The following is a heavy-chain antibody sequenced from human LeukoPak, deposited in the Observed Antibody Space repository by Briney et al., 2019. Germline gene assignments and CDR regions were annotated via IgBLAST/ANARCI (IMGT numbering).Heavy chain of an antibody. D-gene: IGHD3-10*01. CDR3: ARDGQYGSADYYYYMDV. Sequence: PGGSLRLSCAASGFTFSSYGMQWVRQAPGKGLEGVGVIWYDGSNKYYADSVKGRFTISRDNSKNTLYLQMNSLRAEDTAVYYCARDGQYGSADYYYYMDVWGKGTTVTVSS. CDR2: IWYDGSNK. V-gene: IGHV3-33*01. CDR1: GFTFSSYG. J-gene: IGHJ6*03.